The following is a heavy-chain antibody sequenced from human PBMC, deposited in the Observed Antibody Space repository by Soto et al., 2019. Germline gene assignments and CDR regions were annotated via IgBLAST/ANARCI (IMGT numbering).Heavy chain of an antibody. CDR1: GASIRVVH. D-gene: IGHD1-1*01. CDR3: VGDGTRPLRDWFDP. Sequence: SETLSLTCTVSGASIRVVHWSWLQKSDGKGLEWIGRFYATDTTDFKPSLNSRVMMSVDTAKKQLTRMLGSVTAADTAVYYGVGDGTRPLRDWFDPRGQGISVTVSS. CDR2: FYATDTT. V-gene: IGHV4-4*07. J-gene: IGHJ5*02.